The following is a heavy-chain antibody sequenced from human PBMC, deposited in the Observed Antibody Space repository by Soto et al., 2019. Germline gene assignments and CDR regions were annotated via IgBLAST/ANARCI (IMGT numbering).Heavy chain of an antibody. J-gene: IGHJ4*02. CDR2: IRRNAYGGTT. CDR1: GFTFRSFA. V-gene: IGHV3-49*04. CDR3: TRASSLDFDF. Sequence: GGSLRLSCAASGFTFRSFAMSWVRQAPGKGLEWVGFIRRNAYGGTTDYAASVKGRFTISRDDSKSIAYLQMNSLRTEDTALYYCTRASSLDFDFWGQGTLVTVSS. D-gene: IGHD3-16*01.